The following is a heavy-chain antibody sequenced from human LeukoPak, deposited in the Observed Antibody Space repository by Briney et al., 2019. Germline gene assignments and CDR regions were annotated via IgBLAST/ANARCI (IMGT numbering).Heavy chain of an antibody. CDR3: ARRGSYSSSEIDY. J-gene: IGHJ4*02. D-gene: IGHD6-13*01. CDR1: GGSISSYY. V-gene: IGHV4-59*08. CDR2: IYYSGST. Sequence: SETLSLTCTVSGGSISSYYWSWIRQPPGKGLEWIGYIYYSGSTNYNPSLKSRVTISVDTSKNQFSLKLSSVTAADTAVYYCARRGSYSSSEIDYWGQGTLVTVSS.